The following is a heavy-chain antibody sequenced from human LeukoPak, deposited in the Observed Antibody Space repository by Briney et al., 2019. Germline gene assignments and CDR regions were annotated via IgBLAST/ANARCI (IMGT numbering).Heavy chain of an antibody. Sequence: SETLSLTCTVSGGSISNYYWSWIRQPPGKGLEWLGYIYYSGSTNYNPSLKSRVTISVDTSKNQFSLKLSSVTAADTAVYYCARPLYYSNNYYFDYWGQGTLVTVSS. V-gene: IGHV4-59*01. D-gene: IGHD4-11*01. CDR2: IYYSGST. CDR3: ARPLYYSNNYYFDY. CDR1: GGSISNYY. J-gene: IGHJ4*02.